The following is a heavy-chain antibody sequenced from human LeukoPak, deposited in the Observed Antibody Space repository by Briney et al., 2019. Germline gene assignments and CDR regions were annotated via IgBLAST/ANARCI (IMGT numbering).Heavy chain of an antibody. CDR2: ISWNSGSI. J-gene: IGHJ4*02. Sequence: GGSLRLSCAASGFTFDDYAMHWVRQAPGKGLEWVSGISWNSGSIGYADSVKGRFTISRDNAKNSLYLQMNSLRAEDTALYYCAKAEGISSGYDFWGQGTLVTVSS. D-gene: IGHD5-12*01. CDR3: AKAEGISSGYDF. CDR1: GFTFDDYA. V-gene: IGHV3-9*01.